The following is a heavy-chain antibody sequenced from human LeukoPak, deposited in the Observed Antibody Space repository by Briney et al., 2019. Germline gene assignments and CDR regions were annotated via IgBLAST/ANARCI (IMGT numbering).Heavy chain of an antibody. J-gene: IGHJ5*02. Sequence: LSLTCTVSGGSITNYYWSWIRQAPGKGLEWVSYISSSGSTIYYADSVKGRFTISRDNAKNSLYLQMNSLRAEDTAVYYCARARNWFDPWGQGTLVTVSS. CDR3: ARARNWFDP. CDR2: ISSSGSTI. CDR1: GGSITNYY. V-gene: IGHV3-11*01.